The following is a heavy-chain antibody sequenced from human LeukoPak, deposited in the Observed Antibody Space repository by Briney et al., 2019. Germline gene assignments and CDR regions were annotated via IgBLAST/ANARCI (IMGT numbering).Heavy chain of an antibody. Sequence: GGSLRLSCAASGFIFEDYAMHWVRQTPGKGLEWVSLISWDGGSTSYAGSVKGRFTISRDNRKDSLYLHMNSLRPEDAAVYYCAKDHTSASWSGYFQHWGQGTLVTVSS. CDR1: GFIFEDYA. D-gene: IGHD2-2*01. J-gene: IGHJ1*01. CDR2: ISWDGGST. V-gene: IGHV3-43D*03. CDR3: AKDHTSASWSGYFQH.